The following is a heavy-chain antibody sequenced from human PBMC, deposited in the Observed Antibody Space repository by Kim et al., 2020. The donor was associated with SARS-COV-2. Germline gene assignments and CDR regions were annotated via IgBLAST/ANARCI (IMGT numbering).Heavy chain of an antibody. CDR1: GYTLTELS. V-gene: IGHV1-24*01. Sequence: ASVKVSCKVSGYTLTELSMHWVRQAPGKGLEGMGGFDPEDGETIYAQKFQGRVTMTEDTSTDTAYMELSTLRSEDTAVYYCATGVIITSDYYYGMDVWGQGTTVTVSS. D-gene: IGHD3-10*01. J-gene: IGHJ6*02. CDR2: FDPEDGET. CDR3: ATGVIITSDYYYGMDV.